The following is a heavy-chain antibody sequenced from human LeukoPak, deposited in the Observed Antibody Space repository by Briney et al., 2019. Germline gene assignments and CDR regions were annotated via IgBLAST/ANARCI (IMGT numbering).Heavy chain of an antibody. J-gene: IGHJ4*02. Sequence: GSLRLSCGASGFTVSSNYMSWVRQAPGNGLEWVSVIYSGGSTYYADSVKGRFTISRDNSKNTLYLQMNSLRAEDTAVYYCASGGSLGELLDYWGQGTLVTVSS. CDR1: GFTVSSNY. CDR2: IYSGGST. CDR3: ASGGSLGELLDY. D-gene: IGHD3-10*01. V-gene: IGHV3-66*01.